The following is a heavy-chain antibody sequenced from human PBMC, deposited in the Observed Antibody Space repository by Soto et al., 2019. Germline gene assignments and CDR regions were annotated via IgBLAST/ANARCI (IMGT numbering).Heavy chain of an antibody. CDR3: AKCIAALGPIDY. Sequence: SETLSLTCAVSGGSISSGGYSWSWIRQPPGKSLEGIGYIYHSGSTNYNPSLKNRDTISVDKSKNQFSMNLSSVTAAFTAVYYCAKCIAALGPIDYWGQGTLVTVSS. CDR2: IYHSGST. V-gene: IGHV4-30-2*01. D-gene: IGHD6-6*01. CDR1: GGSISSGGYS. J-gene: IGHJ4*02.